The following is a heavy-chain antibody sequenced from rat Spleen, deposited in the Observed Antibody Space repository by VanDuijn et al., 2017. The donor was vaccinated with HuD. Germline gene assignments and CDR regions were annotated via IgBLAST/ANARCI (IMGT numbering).Heavy chain of an antibody. CDR2: ISAGGVST. CDR1: GFTFSNYG. Sequence: EVQLVESGGGLVQPGRSLKLSCAASGFTFSNYGMAWVRQAPTKGLEWVAYISAGGVSTYYRDSVKGRFTTSRDNAKSTLYLQMDSLRSEDTATYYCARHGLTGNVWFAYWGQGTLVTVSS. J-gene: IGHJ3*01. CDR3: ARHGLTGNVWFAY. D-gene: IGHD5-1*01. V-gene: IGHV5S13*01.